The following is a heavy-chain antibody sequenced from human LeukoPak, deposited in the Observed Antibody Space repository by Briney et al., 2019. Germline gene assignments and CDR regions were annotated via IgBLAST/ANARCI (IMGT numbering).Heavy chain of an antibody. Sequence: GGSLRLSCAASGFTFSTYWMSWVRQAPGKGLEWVAVISYDGSNKYYADSVKGRFTISRDNSKNTLYLQMNSLRAEDTAVYYCARDEMATATFDYWGQGTLVTVSS. V-gene: IGHV3-30*03. CDR1: GFTFSTYW. J-gene: IGHJ4*02. D-gene: IGHD5-24*01. CDR3: ARDEMATATFDY. CDR2: ISYDGSNK.